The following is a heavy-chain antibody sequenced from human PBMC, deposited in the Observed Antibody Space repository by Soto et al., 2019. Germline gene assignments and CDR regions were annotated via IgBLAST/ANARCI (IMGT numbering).Heavy chain of an antibody. CDR1: GGSISSGGYY. CDR2: IYYSGST. Sequence: SETLSLTCTVSGGSISSGGYYWSWIRQHPGKGLEWIGYIYYSGSTYYNPSLKSRVTISVDTSKNQFSLKLSSVTAADTAVYYCAREHYDSSGYTDYWGQGTLVTVFS. V-gene: IGHV4-31*03. CDR3: AREHYDSSGYTDY. D-gene: IGHD3-22*01. J-gene: IGHJ4*02.